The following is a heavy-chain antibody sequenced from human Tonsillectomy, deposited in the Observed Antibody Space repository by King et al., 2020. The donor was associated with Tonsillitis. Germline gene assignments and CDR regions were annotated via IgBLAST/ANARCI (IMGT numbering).Heavy chain of an antibody. CDR3: ARSTQYDIDSQYYFDY. CDR2: IDWDDDK. J-gene: IGHJ4*02. V-gene: IGHV2-70*11. D-gene: IGHD3-9*01. CDR1: GFSLSTSGMC. Sequence: TLKESGPALVKPTQTLTLTCTFSGFSLSTSGMCVSWIRQPPGKALEWLARIDWDDDKYYSTSLKTRLTISKDTSKNQVVLTMTNMDPVDTATYYCARSTQYDIDSQYYFDYWGQGTLVTVSS.